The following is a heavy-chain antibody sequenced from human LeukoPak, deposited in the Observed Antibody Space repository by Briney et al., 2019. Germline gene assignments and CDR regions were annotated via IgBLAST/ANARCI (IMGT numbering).Heavy chain of an antibody. CDR1: GGTFSSYA. CDR3: ASKEYYGSGRYYYGMDV. Sequence: SVKVSCKASGGTFSSYAISWVRQAPGQGLEWMGRIIPIFGTANYAQKFQGRVTITADESTSTAYMELSSLRSEDTAGYYCASKEYYGSGRYYYGMDVWGQGTTVTVSS. D-gene: IGHD3-10*01. CDR2: IIPIFGTA. V-gene: IGHV1-69*13. J-gene: IGHJ6*02.